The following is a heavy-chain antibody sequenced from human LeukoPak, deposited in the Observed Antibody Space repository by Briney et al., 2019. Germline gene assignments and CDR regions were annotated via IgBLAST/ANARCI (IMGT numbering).Heavy chain of an antibody. CDR3: ARGAFGPTNWFDP. J-gene: IGHJ5*02. Sequence: SVKVSCKASGGTFSSYAISWVRQAPGQGLGWMGRIIPIFGTANYAQKFQGRVTITTDESTSTAYMELSSLRSEDTAVYYCARGAFGPTNWFDPWGQGTLVTVSS. CDR1: GGTFSSYA. D-gene: IGHD1-26*01. V-gene: IGHV1-69*05. CDR2: IIPIFGTA.